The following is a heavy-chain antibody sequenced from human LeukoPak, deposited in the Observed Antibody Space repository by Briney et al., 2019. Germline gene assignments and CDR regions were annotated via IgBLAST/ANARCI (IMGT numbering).Heavy chain of an antibody. CDR1: GFSFNTFA. D-gene: IGHD3-3*01. CDR3: AKCTYYDFWSGYRFDY. J-gene: IGHJ4*02. Sequence: TGGSLRLSCAASGFSFNTFAMTWVRQAPGKGLGWASSISRSGDGTYYADSVKGRFTISRDNSKNTLYLQMNSLRAEDTAVYYCAKCTYYDFWSGYRFDYWGQGTLVTVSS. V-gene: IGHV3-23*01. CDR2: ISRSGDGT.